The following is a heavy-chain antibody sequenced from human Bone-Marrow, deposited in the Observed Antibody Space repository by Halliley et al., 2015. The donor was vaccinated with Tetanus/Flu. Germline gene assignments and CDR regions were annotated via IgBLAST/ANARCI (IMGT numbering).Heavy chain of an antibody. CDR3: VRDRFEYCSGGSCYGPAY. D-gene: IGHD2-15*01. J-gene: IGHJ4*02. CDR1: GFTFSNYN. CDR2: ISESGDTA. Sequence: SLRLSCAASGFTFSNYNINWVRQAPGKGLEWVSVISESGDTANYADSVKGRFIISRDNSKNTLYLQMNSLRAEDTAVYHCVRDRFEYCSGGSCYGPAYWGQGTLVTVSS. V-gene: IGHV3-23*01.